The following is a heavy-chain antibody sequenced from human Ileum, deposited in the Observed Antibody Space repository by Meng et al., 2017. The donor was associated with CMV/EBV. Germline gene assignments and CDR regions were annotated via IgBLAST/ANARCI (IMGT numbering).Heavy chain of an antibody. CDR1: GYTFTDYA. D-gene: IGHD2-2*03. J-gene: IGHJ4*01. Sequence: VQFVQSGAEVKKPGASVKVSCKASGYTFTDYAITWVRQDPGQGLEWMGWISGYNSNTKYAQKFQGRVTMTTDTSTTTVYMELRNLRYDDTAVYYCARDGYYPSRVFDYWGLGTLVTVSS. V-gene: IGHV1-18*01. CDR3: ARDGYYPSRVFDY. CDR2: ISGYNSNT.